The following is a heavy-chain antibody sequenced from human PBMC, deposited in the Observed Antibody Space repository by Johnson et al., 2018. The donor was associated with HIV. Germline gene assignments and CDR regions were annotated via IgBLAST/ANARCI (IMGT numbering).Heavy chain of an antibody. Sequence: VQLVESGGGLVQRGGSLRLSCAASGFTLSNYWMSWVRQAPGKGLEWVANINQDGSEKYFVDSVKGRFTISRDNAKNSLYLQMNTLRAEDTAVYYCASEVRGVLDIWGQGTMVTVSS. CDR2: INQDGSEK. V-gene: IGHV3-7*02. J-gene: IGHJ3*02. D-gene: IGHD3-10*01. CDR1: GFTLSNYW. CDR3: ASEVRGVLDI.